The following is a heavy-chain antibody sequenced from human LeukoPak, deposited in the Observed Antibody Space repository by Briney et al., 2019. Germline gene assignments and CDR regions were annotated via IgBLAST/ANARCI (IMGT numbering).Heavy chain of an antibody. V-gene: IGHV4-34*01. D-gene: IGHD6-13*01. Sequence: SETLSLTCAVYGGSFSGYYWSWIRQPPGKGLEWIGEINHSGSTNYNPSLKSRVTISVDTSKNQFSLKLSSVTAADTAVYYCARVGIAAAGTVDYWGQGTLVTVSS. CDR3: ARVGIAAAGTVDY. CDR1: GGSFSGYY. CDR2: INHSGST. J-gene: IGHJ4*02.